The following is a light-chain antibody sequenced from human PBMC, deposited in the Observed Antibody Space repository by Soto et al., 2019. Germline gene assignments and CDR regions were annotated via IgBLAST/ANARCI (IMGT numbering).Light chain of an antibody. CDR2: LGS. CDR1: QSLLHSNGNIY. CDR3: MQAIQAPRT. J-gene: IGKJ1*01. V-gene: IGKV2-28*01. Sequence: DIVLTQSPLSLPVTPGEPASISCRSSQSLLHSNGNIYLDWYLPKPGQSPQLLIYLGSIRASGVPDRFSGSGSCTDFTLKITRVEAADVGVYYSMQAIQAPRTFGLGTKVEIK.